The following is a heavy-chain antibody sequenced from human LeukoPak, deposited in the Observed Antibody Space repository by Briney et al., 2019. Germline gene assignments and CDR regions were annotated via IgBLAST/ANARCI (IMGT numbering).Heavy chain of an antibody. V-gene: IGHV1-46*01. J-gene: IGHJ4*02. D-gene: IGHD4-23*01. CDR1: GYTFTTYY. CDR2: INPRGGST. Sequence: GASVKASCTASGYTFTTYYMYWVRQAPGQGLEWMGRINPRGGSTIYAQKFQGRVTMTRDTSTTTVYMELSSLRSEDTAVYYCARETYGANSGATDYWGQGTLVTVSS. CDR3: ARETYGANSGATDY.